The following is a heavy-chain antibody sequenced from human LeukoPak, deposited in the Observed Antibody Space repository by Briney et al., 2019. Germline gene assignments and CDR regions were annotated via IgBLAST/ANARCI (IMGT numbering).Heavy chain of an antibody. D-gene: IGHD2-21*02. CDR1: GFTFDDYT. J-gene: IGHJ3*02. CDR3: AKVFWAGAYCGGDCFAAFDI. CDR2: ISGDAGST. V-gene: IGHV3-43*02. Sequence: PGGSLRLSCAASGFTFDDYTMHWVRQAPGNGLEWVSLISGDAGSTYYADSVKGRFTISRDNSKNSLYLQMNSPRTEDTALYYCAKVFWAGAYCGGDCFAAFDIWGQGTMVTVSS.